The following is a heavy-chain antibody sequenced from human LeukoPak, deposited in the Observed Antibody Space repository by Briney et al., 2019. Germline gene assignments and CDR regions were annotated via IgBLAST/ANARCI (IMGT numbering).Heavy chain of an antibody. Sequence: PGGSLRLSCAASGFTFSSYGMHWVRQAPGKGLEWVAFIRYDGSNKYYADSVKGRFTISRDNSKNTLYLQMNSLRAEDTAVYYCAKEGYYYDSSGSYYFDYWGQGTLVTVSS. D-gene: IGHD3-22*01. CDR3: AKEGYYYDSSGSYYFDY. V-gene: IGHV3-30*02. CDR1: GFTFSSYG. CDR2: IRYDGSNK. J-gene: IGHJ4*02.